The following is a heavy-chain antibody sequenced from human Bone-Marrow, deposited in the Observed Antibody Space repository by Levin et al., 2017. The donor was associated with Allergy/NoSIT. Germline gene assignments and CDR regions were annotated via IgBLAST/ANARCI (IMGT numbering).Heavy chain of an antibody. J-gene: IGHJ3*02. V-gene: IGHV1-46*01. CDR1: GYTFTSYY. D-gene: IGHD2-15*01. CDR2: INPSGGSP. CDR3: AREFVVVVVATAPPRDSDAFDI. Sequence: ASVKVSCKASGYTFTSYYMHWVQQAPGQGLEWMGIINPSGGSPTYAQKFQGRVTMTRDTSTSTVYMELSSLRSEDTAVYYCAREFVVVVVATAPPRDSDAFDIWGQGTMVTVSS.